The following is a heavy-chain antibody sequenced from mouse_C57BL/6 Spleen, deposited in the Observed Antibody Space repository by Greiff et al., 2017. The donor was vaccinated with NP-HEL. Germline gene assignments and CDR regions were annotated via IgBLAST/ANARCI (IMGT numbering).Heavy chain of an antibody. J-gene: IGHJ4*01. Sequence: QVQLKESGPGLVQPSQSLSITCTVSGFSLTSYGVHWVRQSPGKGLEWLGVIWSGGSTDYNAAFISSLSIRKDNSKSQVFFKMNSLQADDTAIYYCARKGTTGVAPYAMDYWGQGTSVTVSS. CDR1: GFSLTSYG. CDR2: IWSGGST. D-gene: IGHD1-1*01. CDR3: ARKGTTGVAPYAMDY. V-gene: IGHV2-2*01.